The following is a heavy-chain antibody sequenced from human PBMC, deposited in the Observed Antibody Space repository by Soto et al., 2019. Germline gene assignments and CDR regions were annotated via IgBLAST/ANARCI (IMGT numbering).Heavy chain of an antibody. Sequence: GASVKVSCKASGGTFSSYAISWVRQAPGQGPEWMGGIIPIFGTANYAQKFQGRVTITADESTSTAYMELSSLRSEDTAVYYCARDRVKSLSYYYYYGMDVWGQGTTVTVSS. CDR2: IIPIFGTA. CDR1: GGTFSSYA. D-gene: IGHD3-10*01. J-gene: IGHJ6*02. CDR3: ARDRVKSLSYYYYYGMDV. V-gene: IGHV1-69*13.